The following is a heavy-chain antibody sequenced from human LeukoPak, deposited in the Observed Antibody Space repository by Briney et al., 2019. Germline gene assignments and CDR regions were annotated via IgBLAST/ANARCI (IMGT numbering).Heavy chain of an antibody. CDR1: GFTVSSNY. D-gene: IGHD6-19*01. J-gene: IGHJ6*03. Sequence: GGSLRLSCAASGFTVSSNYMSWVRQAPRKGLEWVSVIYSGGSTYYADSVKGRFAISRDNSKNTLYLQMNSLRAEDTAVYYCARDGTGYSSGWYLYMDVWGKGTTVTVSS. CDR3: ARDGTGYSSGWYLYMDV. V-gene: IGHV3-53*01. CDR2: IYSGGST.